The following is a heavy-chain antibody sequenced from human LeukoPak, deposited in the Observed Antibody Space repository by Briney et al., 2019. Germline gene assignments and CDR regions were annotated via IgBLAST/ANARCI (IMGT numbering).Heavy chain of an antibody. D-gene: IGHD4-11*01. CDR3: ARERASNNYNNWLDP. V-gene: IGHV4-34*01. J-gene: IGHJ5*02. CDR1: GGSFSDYY. CDR2: INHSGSA. Sequence: PSETLSLTCAVYGGSFSDYYWTWVRQPPGKGLEWFGDINHSGSANYNPSLKSRVTTSVDRSRNQFYLRLSPVTVADTALYYCARERASNNYNNWLDPWGQGTLVTVSS.